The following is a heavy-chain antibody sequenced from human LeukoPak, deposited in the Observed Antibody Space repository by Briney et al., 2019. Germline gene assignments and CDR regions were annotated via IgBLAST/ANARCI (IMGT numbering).Heavy chain of an antibody. CDR3: ARVLGNRCIGGNCYFDY. Sequence: PGGSLRLSCAASGFTVSSNSMSRVRQAPGKGLECVSLIYSGGSTYHTDSVKGRFTISRDNSKNTLYLQMNSLRAEDTAVYYCARVLGNRCIGGNCYFDYLGQGTLVTVSS. V-gene: IGHV3-66*01. D-gene: IGHD2-15*01. J-gene: IGHJ4*02. CDR1: GFTVSSNS. CDR2: IYSGGST.